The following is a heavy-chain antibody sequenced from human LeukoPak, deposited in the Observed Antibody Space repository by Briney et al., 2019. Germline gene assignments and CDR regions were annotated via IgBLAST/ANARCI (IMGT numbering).Heavy chain of an antibody. CDR1: GFTFSSYA. CDR3: ARPRYCSSTNCYNDY. J-gene: IGHJ4*02. CDR2: INQDGSVK. V-gene: IGHV3-7*01. D-gene: IGHD2-2*01. Sequence: GGSLRLSCAASGFTFSSYAMNWVRQAPGKGLEWVANINQDGSVKYYVDSVKGRFTISRDNAKNSLDLQMNSLRAEDTAVYYCARPRYCSSTNCYNDYWGQGTLVTVSS.